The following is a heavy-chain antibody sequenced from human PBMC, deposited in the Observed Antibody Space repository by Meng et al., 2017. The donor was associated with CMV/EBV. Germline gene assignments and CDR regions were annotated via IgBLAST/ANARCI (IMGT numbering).Heavy chain of an antibody. Sequence: SETLSLTCTVSGYSISSGYYWGCIRQPPGKGLEWIGSIIHSGSTYYNPSLKSRVTISVDTSKNQFPLKLGSVTAADTAVYYCARANLFGVVRGAFDIWGQGTMVTVSS. CDR3: ARANLFGVVRGAFDI. V-gene: IGHV4-38-2*02. CDR2: IIHSGST. CDR1: GYSISSGYY. D-gene: IGHD3-3*01. J-gene: IGHJ3*02.